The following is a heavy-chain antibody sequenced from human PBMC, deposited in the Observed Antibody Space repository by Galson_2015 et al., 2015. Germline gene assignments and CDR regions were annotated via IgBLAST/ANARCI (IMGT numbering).Heavy chain of an antibody. CDR1: GFTFSSYG. CDR2: ISYDGSNK. CDR3: ATDGSCYDY. J-gene: IGHJ4*02. V-gene: IGHV3-30*03. D-gene: IGHD1-26*01. Sequence: SLRLSCAASGFTFSSYGMHWVRQAPGKGLEWVAVISYDGSNKYYADSVKGRFTISRDNSKNTLYLQMNSLRAEDTAVYYCATDGSCYDYWGQGTLVTVSS.